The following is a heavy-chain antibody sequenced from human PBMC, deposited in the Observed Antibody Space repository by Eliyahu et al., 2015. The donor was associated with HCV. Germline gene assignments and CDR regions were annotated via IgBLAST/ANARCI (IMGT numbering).Heavy chain of an antibody. V-gene: IGHV1-8*01. CDR1: GYTFTSYD. Sequence: QXQLVQXGAEXKKPGASVKVSCKASGYTFTSYDINWVRQATGQGLEWMGWMNPNSGNTGYAQKFQGRVTMTRNTSISTAYMELSSLRSEDTAVYYCARSGVVTWGYYYYGMDVWGQGTTVTVSS. CDR3: ARSGVVTWGYYYYGMDV. J-gene: IGHJ6*01. D-gene: IGHD4-23*01. CDR2: MNPNSGNT.